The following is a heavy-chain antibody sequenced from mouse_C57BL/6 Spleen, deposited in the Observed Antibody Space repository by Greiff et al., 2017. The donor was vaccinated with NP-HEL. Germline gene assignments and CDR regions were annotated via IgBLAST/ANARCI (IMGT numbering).Heavy chain of an antibody. CDR2: IDPSDSET. CDR1: GYTFTSYW. Sequence: QVQLQQSGAELVRPGSSVKLSCKASGYTFTSYWMHWVKQRPIQGLEWIGNIDPSDSETHYNQKFKDKATLTVDKSSSTAYMQLSSLTSEDSAVYYCARGVTTVVGYFGYWGQGTTLTVSS. J-gene: IGHJ2*01. V-gene: IGHV1-52*01. D-gene: IGHD1-1*01. CDR3: ARGVTTVVGYFGY.